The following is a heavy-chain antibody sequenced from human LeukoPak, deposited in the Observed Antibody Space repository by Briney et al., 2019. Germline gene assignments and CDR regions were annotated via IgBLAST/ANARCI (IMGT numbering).Heavy chain of an antibody. Sequence: GGSLRLSCAASGFIFSRYAMHWVRQAPGTXXXXXXXVWSDGTREYYIDSVKGRFTISRDNSKNTLYLQMNSLRAEDTAVYSCARGVAENGNPNYFDPWGRGTLVTVSS. CDR1: GFIFSRYA. V-gene: IGHV3-33*01. J-gene: IGHJ5*02. CDR3: ARGVAENGNPNYFDP. CDR2: VWSDGTRE. D-gene: IGHD6-13*01.